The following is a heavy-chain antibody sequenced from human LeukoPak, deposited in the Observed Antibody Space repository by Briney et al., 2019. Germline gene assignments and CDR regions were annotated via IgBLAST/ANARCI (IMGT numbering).Heavy chain of an antibody. V-gene: IGHV3-30*18. D-gene: IGHD4-11*01. CDR2: ISYDGSNK. Sequence: PGRSLRLSCAASGFTFSSHGMHWVRQAPGKGLEWVAVISYDGSNKYYADSVKGRFTISRDNSKNTLYLQMNSLRAEDTAVYYCAKDRTTVTPNWFDPWGQGTLVTVSS. CDR1: GFTFSSHG. CDR3: AKDRTTVTPNWFDP. J-gene: IGHJ5*02.